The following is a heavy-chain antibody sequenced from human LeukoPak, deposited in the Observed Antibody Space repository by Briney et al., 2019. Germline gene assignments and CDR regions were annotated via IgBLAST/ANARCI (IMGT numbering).Heavy chain of an antibody. Sequence: PSETLSLTCSVSGDSISSDYWSWIRQLAGTGLEWIGRIYTTGSTNYNPSLKSRVTMSVDMSKNQFSLKLSSVTAADTAVYYCASASGYWGQGTLVTVSS. CDR2: IYTTGST. CDR1: GDSISSDY. J-gene: IGHJ4*02. V-gene: IGHV4-4*07. D-gene: IGHD6-19*01. CDR3: ASASGY.